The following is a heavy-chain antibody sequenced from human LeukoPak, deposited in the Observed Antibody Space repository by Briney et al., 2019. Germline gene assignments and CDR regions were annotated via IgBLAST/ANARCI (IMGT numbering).Heavy chain of an antibody. V-gene: IGHV1-2*02. J-gene: IGHJ4*02. Sequence: GASVKVSCKASGYTFTSYYMHWVRQAPGQGLEWMGGINPNSGGTNYAQKFQGRVTMTRDTSISTAYMELSRLRSDDTAMYYCARDGEAAAETVPDYWGQGTLVTVSS. CDR1: GYTFTSYY. CDR3: ARDGEAAAETVPDY. D-gene: IGHD6-13*01. CDR2: INPNSGGT.